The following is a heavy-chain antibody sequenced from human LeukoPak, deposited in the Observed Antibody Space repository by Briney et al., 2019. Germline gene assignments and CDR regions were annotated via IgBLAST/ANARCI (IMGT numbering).Heavy chain of an antibody. J-gene: IGHJ5*01. CDR2: ISGSGGSN. V-gene: IGHV3-23*01. CDR3: AKKTGDHPYWFDS. D-gene: IGHD7-27*01. Sequence: GGSLRLSCAASGFTFSSYVMSWVPQPPGKGREGVSAISGSGGSNYYADSVKGPLTISRDNSKKTLYLQMNSPRAEDTAVYSSAKKTGDHPYWFDSWGQGTLVTVSS. CDR1: GFTFSSYV.